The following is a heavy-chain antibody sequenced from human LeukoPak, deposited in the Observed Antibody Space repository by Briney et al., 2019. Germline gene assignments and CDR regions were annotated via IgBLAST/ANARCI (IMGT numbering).Heavy chain of an antibody. CDR1: GYTFTSYY. CDR2: INPSGGST. Sequence: GASVKVSCKASGYTFTSYYMHWVRQAPGQGLEWMGIINPSGGSTSYAQKFQGRVTMTRDTSTSTVYMELSSLRSEDTAVYYCARIASAGAGIYAEYFQHWGQGTLVTVSS. CDR3: ARIASAGAGIYAEYFQH. D-gene: IGHD6-19*01. V-gene: IGHV1-46*01. J-gene: IGHJ1*01.